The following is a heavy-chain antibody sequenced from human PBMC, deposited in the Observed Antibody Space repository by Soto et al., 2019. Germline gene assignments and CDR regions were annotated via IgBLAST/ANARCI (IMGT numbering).Heavy chain of an antibody. CDR2: IKSKTDGGTA. D-gene: IGHD5-18*01. CDR1: GFTLTNVS. CDR3: SHGYYQYFES. V-gene: IGHV3-15*07. Sequence: PGGSLRLSCAVSGFTLTNVSMNWVRQAPGRGPEWVGRIKSKTDGGTADYAAPVKGRFTISRDDSENTLYLQMNSLKTEDTAVYYCSHGYYQYFESWGQGTLVTVSS. J-gene: IGHJ4*02.